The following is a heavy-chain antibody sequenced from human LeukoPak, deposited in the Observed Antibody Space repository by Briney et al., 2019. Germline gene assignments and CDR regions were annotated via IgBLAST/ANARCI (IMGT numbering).Heavy chain of an antibody. CDR2: IYPGDSDT. CDR3: ARLPYYYDSSGYYPINWFDP. D-gene: IGHD3-22*01. CDR1: GYSFTSYW. Sequence: GESLKISCKGSGYSFTSYWIGWVRQMPGKGLEWMGIIYPGDSDTRYSPSFQGQVTISADKSISTAYPQWSSLKASDTAMYYCARLPYYYDSSGYYPINWFDPWGQGTLVTVSS. V-gene: IGHV5-51*01. J-gene: IGHJ5*02.